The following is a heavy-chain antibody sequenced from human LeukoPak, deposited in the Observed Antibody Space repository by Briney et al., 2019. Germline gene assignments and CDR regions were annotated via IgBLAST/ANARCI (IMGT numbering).Heavy chain of an antibody. V-gene: IGHV1-69*04. Sequence: SVKVSCKASGGTFSSYAISWVRQAPGQGLEWMGRIIPILGIANYAQKFQGRVTITADKSTSTAYMELSSLRSEDTAVYYCARDQTGSSSWENYYYGMDVWGQGTTVTVSS. J-gene: IGHJ6*02. D-gene: IGHD6-6*01. CDR1: GGTFSSYA. CDR2: IIPILGIA. CDR3: ARDQTGSSSWENYYYGMDV.